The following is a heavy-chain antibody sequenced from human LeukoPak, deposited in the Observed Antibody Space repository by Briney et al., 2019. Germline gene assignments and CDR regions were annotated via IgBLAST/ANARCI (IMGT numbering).Heavy chain of an antibody. CDR1: GYTFTTNA. CDR2: INAGTGNT. Sequence: GASVKVSCKTSGYTFTTNAMHWVRQAPGQRLEWMGWINAGTGNTRYSQKFQGRVTISKDTSASTVYMELSSLRSEDTAAYYCARDPRYCSGDSCQSLDYWGQGTLVTVSS. V-gene: IGHV1-3*01. D-gene: IGHD2-15*01. J-gene: IGHJ4*02. CDR3: ARDPRYCSGDSCQSLDY.